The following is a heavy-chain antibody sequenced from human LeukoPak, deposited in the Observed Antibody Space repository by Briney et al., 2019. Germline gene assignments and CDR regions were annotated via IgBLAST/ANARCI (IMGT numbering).Heavy chain of an antibody. J-gene: IGHJ3*02. CDR2: IYYSGST. D-gene: IGHD2-21*02. CDR3: ACGGDDFYAFDI. V-gene: IGHV4-31*03. Sequence: SQNLSLTCTVSGGSISSGGYYWSWIRQHPGKGLEWIGYIYYSGSTYYNPSLKSRVTISVDTSKNQFSLKLSSVTAADTAVYYCACGGDDFYAFDIWGQGTMVTVSS. CDR1: GGSISSGGYY.